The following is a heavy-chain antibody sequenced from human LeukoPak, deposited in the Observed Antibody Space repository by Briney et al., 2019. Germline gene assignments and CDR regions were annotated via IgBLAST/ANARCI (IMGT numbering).Heavy chain of an antibody. D-gene: IGHD6-13*01. J-gene: IGHJ6*03. CDR2: INWNGGCT. CDR3: AREGQQLGYYYYYMDV. Sequence: PGGSLRLSCAASGFTFDDYGMSWVRQAPGKGLEWVSGINWNGGCTGYADSVKGRFTISRDNAKNSLYLQMNSLRAEDTALYYCAREGQQLGYYYYYMDVWGKGTTVTVSS. CDR1: GFTFDDYG. V-gene: IGHV3-20*04.